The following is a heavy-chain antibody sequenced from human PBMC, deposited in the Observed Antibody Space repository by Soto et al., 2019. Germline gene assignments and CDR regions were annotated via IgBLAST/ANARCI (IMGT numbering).Heavy chain of an antibody. V-gene: IGHV1-58*01. CDR2: IVVGSGNT. D-gene: IGHD2-2*02. CDR3: AAVGYCSSTSCYNPMAAATTGAFDI. Sequence: QMQLVQSGPEVKKPGTSVKVSCKASGFTFTSSAVQWVRQARGQRLEWIGWIVVGSGNTHYAQKVQERVTITGDMSTSADDMALSSLRSEDTAVYYCAAVGYCSSTSCYNPMAAATTGAFDIWGQGTMVTVSS. J-gene: IGHJ3*02. CDR1: GFTFTSSA.